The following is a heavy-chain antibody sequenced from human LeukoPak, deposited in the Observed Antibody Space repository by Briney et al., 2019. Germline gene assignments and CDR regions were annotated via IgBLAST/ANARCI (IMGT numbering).Heavy chain of an antibody. V-gene: IGHV4-39*01. J-gene: IGHJ3*01. CDR2: TFYTGRT. D-gene: IGHD3/OR15-3a*01. CDR3: ARRRNNFDFYDV. Sequence: PSETLSLTCTVSGDSIISNIYWWDWVRLPPGKGLEWIGATFYTGRTFYSPSLKGRVTISVDTSKNQFSLDLSSATAADTAVYYCARRRNNFDFYDVWGQGTRVTVSS. CDR1: GDSIISNIYW.